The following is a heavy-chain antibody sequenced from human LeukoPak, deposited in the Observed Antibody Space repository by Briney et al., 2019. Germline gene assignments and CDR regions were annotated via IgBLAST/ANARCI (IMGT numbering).Heavy chain of an antibody. D-gene: IGHD3-10*01. CDR2: INSDGSST. Sequence: GGSLRLSCAASRFTFSSYWMHWVRQAPGKGLVWVSHINSDGSSTSYADSVKGRFTISRDNAKNTLYLQMNSLRPEDTAVYYCARTTYYYGSRSYHYYYYYGMDVWGQGTTVTVSS. CDR1: RFTFSSYW. V-gene: IGHV3-74*01. J-gene: IGHJ6*02. CDR3: ARTTYYYGSRSYHYYYYYGMDV.